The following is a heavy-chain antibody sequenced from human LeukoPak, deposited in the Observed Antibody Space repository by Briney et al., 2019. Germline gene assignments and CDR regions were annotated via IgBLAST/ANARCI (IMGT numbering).Heavy chain of an antibody. CDR2: IGKDGRAT. CDR3: AREDHSSAYAAALGFDP. Sequence: GGSLRLFCAASGITLSNSVMHWARQAPGEGLEWVAVIGKDGRATFYGNTVEGPFTISRDNAKITVYLQMDSLRTEITAVYYCAREDHSSAYAAALGFDPWGQGTLVTVSA. D-gene: IGHD3-22*01. J-gene: IGHJ5*02. CDR1: GITLSNSV. V-gene: IGHV3-30*01.